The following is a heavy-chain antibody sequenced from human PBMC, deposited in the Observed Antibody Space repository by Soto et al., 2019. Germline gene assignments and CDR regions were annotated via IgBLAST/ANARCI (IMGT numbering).Heavy chain of an antibody. V-gene: IGHV1-18*01. J-gene: IGHJ5*02. CDR3: ARDPVEYSTGRDWFDP. CDR2: ISAYNGNT. Sequence: ASVKVSCKASGYTFTSYGISWVLQAPGQGLEWMGWISAYNGNTNYAQKLQGRVTMTTDTSTSTAYMELRSLRSDDTAVYYCARDPVEYSTGRDWFDPWGQGTLVTVSS. CDR1: GYTFTSYG. D-gene: IGHD6-6*01.